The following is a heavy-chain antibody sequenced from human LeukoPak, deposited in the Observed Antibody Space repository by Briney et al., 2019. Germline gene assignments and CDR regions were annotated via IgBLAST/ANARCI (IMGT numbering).Heavy chain of an antibody. CDR3: AKAPRNSSTMLDY. Sequence: AASVKVSCKSSGYTFTSHWIQWVRQAPGQGLGWLGLINPSDGSIAYAHRFQGKVTMTRDTSTSIVYMDLSSLRSEDTAVYYCAKAPRNSSTMLDYWGQGTLLTVSS. D-gene: IGHD6-13*01. J-gene: IGHJ4*02. CDR1: GYTFTSHW. V-gene: IGHV1-46*01. CDR2: INPSDGSI.